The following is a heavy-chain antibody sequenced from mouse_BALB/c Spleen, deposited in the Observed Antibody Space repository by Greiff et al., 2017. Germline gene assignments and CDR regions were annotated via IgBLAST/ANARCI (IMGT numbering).Heavy chain of an antibody. J-gene: IGHJ4*01. CDR1: GYSFTGYF. D-gene: IGHD1-2*01. CDR2: INPYNGDT. Sequence: EVKLQESGPELVKPGASVKISCKASGYSFTGYFMNWVKQSHGKSLEWIGRINPYNGDTFYNQKFKGKATLTVDKSSSTAHMELLSLTSEDSAVYYCGRAPIYYGYGMDYWGQGTSVTVSS. V-gene: IGHV1-37*01. CDR3: GRAPIYYGYGMDY.